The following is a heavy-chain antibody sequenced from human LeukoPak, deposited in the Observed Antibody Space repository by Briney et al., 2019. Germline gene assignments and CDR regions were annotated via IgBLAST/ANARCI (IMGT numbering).Heavy chain of an antibody. CDR3: ARWRGSTSERSDY. CDR2: IKQDGSAK. J-gene: IGHJ4*02. V-gene: IGHV3-7*01. Sequence: GSLRLSCTASGFTFSDYWMTWVRQAPGKGVEGGANIKQDGSAKYYVDSVKGGFTISRDNAKNSLYLQMDSLRVEDTATYYCARWRGSTSERSDYWGQGTLVTVSS. D-gene: IGHD2-2*01. CDR1: GFTFSDYW.